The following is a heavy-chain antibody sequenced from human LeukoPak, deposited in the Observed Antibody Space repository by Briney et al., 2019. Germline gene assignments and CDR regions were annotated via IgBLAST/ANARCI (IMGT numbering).Heavy chain of an antibody. J-gene: IGHJ4*02. V-gene: IGHV4-30-4*01. Sequence: SETLSLPCAVSGGSISSGDYYWSWIRQPPGKGLEWIGYIYYSGSTYYNPSLKSRLTMSVDTSNNLFSLKLSSVTAADTAVYYCARTDSSGYYGAYWGQGTLVTVSS. CDR2: IYYSGST. D-gene: IGHD3-22*01. CDR1: GGSISSGDYY. CDR3: ARTDSSGYYGAY.